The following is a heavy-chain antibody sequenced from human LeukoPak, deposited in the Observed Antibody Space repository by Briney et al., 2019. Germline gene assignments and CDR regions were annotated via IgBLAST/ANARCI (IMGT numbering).Heavy chain of an antibody. CDR3: AREIVVVVPAAIQRDWFDP. Sequence: NTSETLSLTCTVSGGSISSGSYYWGWIRQPAGKGLEWIGRIYTSGSTNYNPSLKSRVTISVDTSKNQFSLKLSSVTAADTAVYYCAREIVVVVPAAIQRDWFDPWGQGTLVTVSS. V-gene: IGHV4-61*02. CDR2: IYTSGST. D-gene: IGHD2-2*02. J-gene: IGHJ5*02. CDR1: GGSISSGSYY.